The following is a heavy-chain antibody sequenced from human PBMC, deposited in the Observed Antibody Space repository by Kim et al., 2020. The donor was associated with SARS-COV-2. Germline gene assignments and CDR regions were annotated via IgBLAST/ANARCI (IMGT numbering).Heavy chain of an antibody. D-gene: IGHD3-9*01. CDR3: ACLYDTDWYFDL. CDR1: GGSFSGYY. J-gene: IGHJ2*01. CDR2: INHSGST. V-gene: IGHV4-34*01. Sequence: SETLSLTCAVYGGSFSGYYWSWICQPPGKGLEWIGEINHSGSTNYNPSLKSRVTISVDTSKNQFSLKLSSVTAADTAVYYCACLYDTDWYFDLWGRGTLVTVSS.